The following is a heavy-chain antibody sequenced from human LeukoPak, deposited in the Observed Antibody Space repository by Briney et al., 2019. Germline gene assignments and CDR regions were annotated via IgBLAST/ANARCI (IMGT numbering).Heavy chain of an antibody. D-gene: IGHD6-19*01. J-gene: IGHJ5*02. CDR2: ISYDGSNK. Sequence: GRSLRRSCAASGFTFSSYGMHWVRQAPVKGLEWVAVISYDGSNKYYADSVKGRFTISRDNYKNTLYLQMNSLRAEDTAVYYCAKEHRIAVAATNWFDPWGQGTLVTVSS. CDR3: AKEHRIAVAATNWFDP. V-gene: IGHV3-30*18. CDR1: GFTFSSYG.